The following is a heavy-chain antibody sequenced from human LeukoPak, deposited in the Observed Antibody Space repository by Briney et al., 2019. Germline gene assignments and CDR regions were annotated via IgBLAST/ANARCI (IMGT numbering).Heavy chain of an antibody. Sequence: GGSLSLSCAASGFTFSSYEMNRVRQAPGQGLEWVSYISSSGSTLYYADSVKGRFTISSDNAKNSLYLQMNSLRAEDTAVYYCAKDQPSDGSYISFDYWGQGTLVTVSS. J-gene: IGHJ4*02. CDR2: ISSSGSTL. V-gene: IGHV3-48*03. CDR3: AKDQPSDGSYISFDY. D-gene: IGHD1-26*01. CDR1: GFTFSSYE.